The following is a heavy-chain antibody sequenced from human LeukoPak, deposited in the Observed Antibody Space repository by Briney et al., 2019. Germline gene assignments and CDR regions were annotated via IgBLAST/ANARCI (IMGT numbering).Heavy chain of an antibody. Sequence: PSETLSLTCAVYGGSFSGYYWSWIRQPPGKGLEWIGEINHSGSTNYNPSLKSRVTISVDTSKNQFSLKLSSVTAADTAVYYCARHRITMIVVVPFVDWFDPWGQGTLVTVSS. CDR1: GGSFSGYY. V-gene: IGHV4-34*01. CDR3: ARHRITMIVVVPFVDWFDP. J-gene: IGHJ5*02. CDR2: INHSGST. D-gene: IGHD3-22*01.